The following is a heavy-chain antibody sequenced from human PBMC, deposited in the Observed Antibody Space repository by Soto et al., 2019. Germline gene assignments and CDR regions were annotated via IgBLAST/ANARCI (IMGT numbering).Heavy chain of an antibody. J-gene: IGHJ6*02. Sequence: SETLSLTCTVSGGSISSGDYYWSWIRQPPGKGLEWIGYIYHSGSTYYNPSLKSRVTISVDRSKNQFSLKLSSVTAADTAVYYCASISTSCYYGMDVWSQGTTVTVSS. V-gene: IGHV4-30-2*01. CDR3: ASISTSCYYGMDV. CDR1: GGSISSGDYY. CDR2: IYHSGST. D-gene: IGHD2-2*01.